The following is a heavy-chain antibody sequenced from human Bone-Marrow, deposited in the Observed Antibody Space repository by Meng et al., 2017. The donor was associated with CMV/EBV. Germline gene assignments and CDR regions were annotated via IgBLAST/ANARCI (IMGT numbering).Heavy chain of an antibody. CDR2: INAGNGNT. CDR1: GYTFPRYA. J-gene: IGHJ5*02. Sequence: VSCNASGYTFPRYAMHWVRQAPGQRLEWMGWINAGNGNTKYSQKFQGRVTITRDTSASTAYMELSSLRSEDTAVYYCARVRNNWFDPWGQGTLVTVSS. V-gene: IGHV1-3*01. CDR3: ARVRNNWFDP.